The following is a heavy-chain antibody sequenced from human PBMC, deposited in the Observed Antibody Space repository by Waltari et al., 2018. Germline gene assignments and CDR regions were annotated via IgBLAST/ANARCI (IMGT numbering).Heavy chain of an antibody. CDR2: INHSGST. CDR1: GGSFSGYY. J-gene: IGHJ4*02. CDR3: ARGRKYSSSWLAY. V-gene: IGHV4-34*01. Sequence: QVQLQQWGAGLLTPSETLSLTCAVSGGSFSGYYRIVTSQPPGKGMEWIGEINHSGSTNYNPSLKSRVTISVDTSKNQFSLKLSSVTAADTAVYYCARGRKYSSSWLAYWGQGTLVTVSS. D-gene: IGHD6-13*01.